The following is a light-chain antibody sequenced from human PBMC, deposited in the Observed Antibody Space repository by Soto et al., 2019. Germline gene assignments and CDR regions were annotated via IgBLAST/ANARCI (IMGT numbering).Light chain of an antibody. CDR3: QQHGHWRPWA. V-gene: IGKV3-11*01. CDR1: QSFSSF. Sequence: IVLTQSPATLSLSPWERDTFYCRASQSFSSFLAWYQQKPGQAPRLLSYNASNRASGIPDRFSGSVSGTVFALTVGNLVPEEFAFYLCQQHGHWRPWAFGPGTKVDIK. J-gene: IGKJ1*01. CDR2: NAS.